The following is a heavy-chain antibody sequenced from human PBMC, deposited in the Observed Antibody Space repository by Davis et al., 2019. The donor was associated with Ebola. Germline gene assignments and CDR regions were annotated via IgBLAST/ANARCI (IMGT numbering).Heavy chain of an antibody. V-gene: IGHV3-30-3*01. CDR1: GFTFSSYA. J-gene: IGHJ4*02. CDR2: ISYDGSNK. Sequence: PGGSLRLSCAASGFTFSSYAMHWVRQAPGKGLEWVAVISYDGSNKYYADSVKGRFTISRDNSKNTLYLQMNSLRAEDTAVYYCARVSGTPYYYDSSGYYYDHDYWGQGTLVTVSS. D-gene: IGHD3-22*01. CDR3: ARVSGTPYYYDSSGYYYDHDY.